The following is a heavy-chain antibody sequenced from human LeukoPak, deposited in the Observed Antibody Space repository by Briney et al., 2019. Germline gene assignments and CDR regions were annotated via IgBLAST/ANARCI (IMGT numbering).Heavy chain of an antibody. Sequence: GGSLRLSCAASGFTFSSYSMNWVRQAPGKGLEWVSAISGSGGSTYYADSVKGRFTISRDNSKNTLYLQMNSLRAEDTAVYYCAKVVDLRFAPPFDIWGQGTMVTVSS. CDR2: ISGSGGST. D-gene: IGHD5-12*01. CDR1: GFTFSSYS. CDR3: AKVVDLRFAPPFDI. V-gene: IGHV3-23*01. J-gene: IGHJ3*02.